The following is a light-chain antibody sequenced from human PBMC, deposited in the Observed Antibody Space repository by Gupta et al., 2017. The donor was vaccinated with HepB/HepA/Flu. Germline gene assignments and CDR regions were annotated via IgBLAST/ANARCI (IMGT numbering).Light chain of an antibody. J-gene: IGKJ1*01. V-gene: IGKV3-20*01. Sequence: DIVLTQSPGTLSLSPGERASLSCRASQGISSNYLAWYQQKVGQAPRLLIYGASSRATGIPDRFSGSGSGTDFTLTISRREPEDFAVYYCQQYVNSPPWTFGQGTKVEIK. CDR3: QQYVNSPPWT. CDR2: GAS. CDR1: QGISSNY.